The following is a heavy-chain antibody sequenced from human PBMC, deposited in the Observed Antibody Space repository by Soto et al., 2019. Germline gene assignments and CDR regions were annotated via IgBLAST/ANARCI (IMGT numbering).Heavy chain of an antibody. CDR1: GFTFSSYA. CDR2: ISGSGSST. V-gene: IGHV3-23*01. J-gene: IGHJ4*02. D-gene: IGHD2-15*01. Sequence: PGGSLRLSCAASGFTFSSYAMSWVRQAPGKGLEWVSAISGSGSSTYYADSVKGRFTISRDNSKNTLYLQMNSLRAEDTAVYYCAKDLPPRGGSEFIFLFDYWGQGTLVTVSS. CDR3: AKDLPPRGGSEFIFLFDY.